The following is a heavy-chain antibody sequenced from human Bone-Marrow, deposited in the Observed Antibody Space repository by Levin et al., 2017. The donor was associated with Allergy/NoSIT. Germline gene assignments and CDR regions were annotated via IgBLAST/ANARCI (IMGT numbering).Heavy chain of an antibody. CDR1: GFTFRDYY. CDR3: ASHLLTGTTADGFGV. J-gene: IGHJ3*01. D-gene: IGHD1-20*01. Sequence: GGSLRLSCAASGFTFRDYYMSWIRQAPGKGLEWISYISVTSSTIYYADSVEGRFTISRNDARDSLHLQMNNLRPEDTAVYYCASHLLTGTTADGFGVWGLGTMVTVSS. CDR2: ISVTSSTI. V-gene: IGHV3-11*01.